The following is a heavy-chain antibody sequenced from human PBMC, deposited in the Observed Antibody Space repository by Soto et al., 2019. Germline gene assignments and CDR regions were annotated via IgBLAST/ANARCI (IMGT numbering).Heavy chain of an antibody. CDR2: IYYSGST. CDR1: DDSMSSGHYY. D-gene: IGHD3-22*01. V-gene: IGHV4-30-4*01. J-gene: IGHJ4*02. CDR3: ARGSGSYPLPYFDY. Sequence: SETLSLTCAVSDDSMSSGHYYWSWIRQPPGKGLEWIGYIYYSGSTYYNPSLKSRLTISVDKSKNQFSLKPSSVTAADTAFYYCARGSGSYPLPYFDYWGQKTLVTVSS.